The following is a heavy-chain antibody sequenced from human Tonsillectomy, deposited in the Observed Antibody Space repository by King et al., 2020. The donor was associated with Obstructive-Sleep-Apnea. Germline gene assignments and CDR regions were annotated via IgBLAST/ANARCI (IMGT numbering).Heavy chain of an antibody. V-gene: IGHV3-23*04. D-gene: IGHD3-9*01. J-gene: IGHJ4*02. CDR3: AEDIRMLNYDVLTAYAFDD. Sequence: VQLVESGGGLVQPGGSLRLSCAASGFTFSTYAMNWVRQAPGEGLEWVSSISGSGGSTYYADSVKGRFTISRDNSKNTLYLQMNSLRVEDTAVYYCAEDIRMLNYDVLTAYAFDDWGQGTLVTVSS. CDR2: ISGSGGST. CDR1: GFTFSTYA.